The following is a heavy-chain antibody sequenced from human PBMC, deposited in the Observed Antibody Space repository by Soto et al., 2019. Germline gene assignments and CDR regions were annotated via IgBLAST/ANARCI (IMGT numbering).Heavy chain of an antibody. CDR2: VSDSGTT. Sequence: SETLSLTCTVSGGSIRGYYWSWIRQPPGKGLEWIGYVSDSGTTNYNPSLKSRVIISVDTSKNQFSLKLSSVTPADTAVYYCAKRNFGDYDHYFDYWGQGTLVTVSS. J-gene: IGHJ4*02. D-gene: IGHD4-17*01. CDR1: GGSIRGYY. V-gene: IGHV4-59*01. CDR3: AKRNFGDYDHYFDY.